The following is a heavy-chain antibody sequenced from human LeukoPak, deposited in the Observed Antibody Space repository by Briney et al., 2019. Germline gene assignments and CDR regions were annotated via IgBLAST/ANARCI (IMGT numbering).Heavy chain of an antibody. CDR1: GFTFSSYA. CDR3: ATVGATTGIEDY. J-gene: IGHJ4*02. V-gene: IGHV3-23*01. Sequence: GGSLRLSCAASGFTFSSYAMSWVRQAPGKGLEWVSAISGSGGSTYYADSVKGRFTISRDNSKNTLYLRMNSLRAEDTAVYYCATVGATTGIEDYWGQGTLVTVSS. D-gene: IGHD1-26*01. CDR2: ISGSGGST.